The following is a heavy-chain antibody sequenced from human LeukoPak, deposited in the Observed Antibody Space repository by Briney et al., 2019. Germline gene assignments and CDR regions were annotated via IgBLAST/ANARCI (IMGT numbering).Heavy chain of an antibody. V-gene: IGHV4-61*01. CDR1: GGSISSGSYY. J-gene: IGHJ3*02. CDR3: ARDDTVTGNDAFDI. Sequence: NPSETLSLTCTVSGGSISSGSYYWSWIRQPPGKGLEWIGYIYYSGSTNYNPSLKSRVTISVDTSKNQFSLKLSSVTAADTAVYYCARDDTVTGNDAFDIWGQGTMVTVSS. D-gene: IGHD4-17*01. CDR2: IYYSGST.